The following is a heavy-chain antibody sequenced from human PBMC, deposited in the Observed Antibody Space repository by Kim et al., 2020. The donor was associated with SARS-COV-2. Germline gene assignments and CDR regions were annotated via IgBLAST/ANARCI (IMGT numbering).Heavy chain of an antibody. CDR3: ARSTFGDGYNYPFDY. Sequence: PPRKSPVTISVETSNNQFSRKLSSVTAADTAVYYCARSTFGDGYNYPFDYWGQGTLVTVSS. J-gene: IGHJ4*02. D-gene: IGHD5-12*01. V-gene: IGHV4-59*01.